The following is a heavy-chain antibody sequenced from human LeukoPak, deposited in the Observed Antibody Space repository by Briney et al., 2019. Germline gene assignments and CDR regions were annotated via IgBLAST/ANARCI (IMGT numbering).Heavy chain of an antibody. CDR1: GLTVSRNY. J-gene: IGHJ4*02. V-gene: IGHV3-66*01. Sequence: PGGSLRLSCAASGLTVSRNYMNWVRQAPGMGLEWVAVIYSGGSTYYADSVKDRFTISRDNSKNTLYLQMNSLRTEDTAVYYCARDFRPVVGAAGTFDYWGQGTLVTVSS. D-gene: IGHD6-13*01. CDR2: IYSGGST. CDR3: ARDFRPVVGAAGTFDY.